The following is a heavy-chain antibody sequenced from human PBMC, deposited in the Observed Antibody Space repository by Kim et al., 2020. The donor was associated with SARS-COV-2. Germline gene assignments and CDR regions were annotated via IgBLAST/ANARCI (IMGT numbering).Heavy chain of an antibody. CDR1: GFTFSSYT. V-gene: IGHV3-21*01. CDR2: ISTRGDDI. Sequence: LSLTCAASGFTFSSYTMNWVRQAPGKGLEWVSSISTRGDDIYYADSVKGRFTISRDNTKNSLYLQMRSLRAEDTAVFYCATARSGSRGYFFESWGQGTLVTVSS. CDR3: ATARSGSRGYFFES. J-gene: IGHJ4*02. D-gene: IGHD3-10*01.